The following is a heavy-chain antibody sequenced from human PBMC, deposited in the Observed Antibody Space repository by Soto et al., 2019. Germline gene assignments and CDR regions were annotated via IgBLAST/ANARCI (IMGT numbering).Heavy chain of an antibody. CDR3: ARVGHQLLFLAGGFDY. V-gene: IGHV3-30-3*01. J-gene: IGHJ4*02. D-gene: IGHD2-2*01. CDR2: ISYDGSNK. CDR1: GLCRCSWA. Sequence: GVCGLCRCSWAMHHVRQAPGKGLEWVAVISYDGSNKYYADSVKGRFTISRDNSKNTLYLQMNSLRAEDTAVYYCARVGHQLLFLAGGFDYWGQGTLVTVSS.